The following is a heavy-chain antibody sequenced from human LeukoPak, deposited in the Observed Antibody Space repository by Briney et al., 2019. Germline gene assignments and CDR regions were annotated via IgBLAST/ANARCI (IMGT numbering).Heavy chain of an antibody. CDR3: VKAEGSSGYYGAFDI. CDR1: GFTFSSYA. Sequence: GGSLRLSCSASGFTFSSYAMHWVRQAPGKGLEYVSAISSNGGGTYYADSVKGRFTISRDNSKNTLYLQMSSLRAEDTAVYYCVKAEGSSGYYGAFDIWGQGTMVTVSS. D-gene: IGHD3-22*01. CDR2: ISSNGGGT. V-gene: IGHV3-64D*06. J-gene: IGHJ3*02.